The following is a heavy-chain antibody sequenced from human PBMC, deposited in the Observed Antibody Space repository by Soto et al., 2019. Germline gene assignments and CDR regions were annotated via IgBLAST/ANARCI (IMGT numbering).Heavy chain of an antibody. CDR1: GGSISSYY. V-gene: IGHV4-59*01. J-gene: IGHJ5*02. D-gene: IGHD2-15*01. Sequence: SDTLSLTCTVSGGSISSYYWSWIRQPPGKGLEWIGYIYYSGSTNYNPSLKSRVTISVDTSKNQFSLKLSSVTAADTAVYYCARDSCSGGSCDSGAPNWFDPWGQGTLVTVSS. CDR2: IYYSGST. CDR3: ARDSCSGGSCDSGAPNWFDP.